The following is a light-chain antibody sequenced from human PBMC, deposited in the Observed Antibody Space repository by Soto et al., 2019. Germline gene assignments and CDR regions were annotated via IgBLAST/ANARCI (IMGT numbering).Light chain of an antibody. CDR3: ASYSTTSTPYV. CDR2: EVI. CDR1: SSDIGGYNY. J-gene: IGLJ1*01. V-gene: IGLV2-14*01. Sequence: SVLTEHASGSGSPGQSITISCTGTSSDIGGYNYVSWYQQHPGKAPKLMVYEVINRPSGVSHRFSGARSGNTASLTISGLQAEDEAVYYCASYSTTSTPYVFGTGTKVTVL.